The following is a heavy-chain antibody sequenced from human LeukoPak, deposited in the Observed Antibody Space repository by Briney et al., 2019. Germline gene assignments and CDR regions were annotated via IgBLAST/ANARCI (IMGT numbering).Heavy chain of an antibody. CDR2: IHHSGST. J-gene: IGHJ4*02. CDR3: ARGHVAAAPDY. CDR1: GGSFRCYC. Sequence: PSETLSLTCPVYGGSFRCYCWSWLRQPPAQELAWIGEIHHSGSTNYNPSLKTRVTISVDTSKNQFSLKLSSVTAADTAVYYCARGHVAAAPDYGGKGTLVTVSS. D-gene: IGHD6-13*01. V-gene: IGHV4-34*01.